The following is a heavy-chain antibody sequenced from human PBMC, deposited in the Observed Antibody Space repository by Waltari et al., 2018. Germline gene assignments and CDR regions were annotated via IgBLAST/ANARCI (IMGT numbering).Heavy chain of an antibody. Sequence: QVQLVQSGAEVKKPGASVKVSCKASGYTFTSYAMHWVRQAPGQRLEWMGWINAGNGNTGYAQKFQGRVTITRNTSISTAYMELSSLRSEDTAVYYCARGQESGVWGQGTTVTVSS. CDR3: ARGQESGV. CDR2: INAGNGNT. V-gene: IGHV1-3*01. CDR1: GYTFTSYA. J-gene: IGHJ6*02. D-gene: IGHD3-10*01.